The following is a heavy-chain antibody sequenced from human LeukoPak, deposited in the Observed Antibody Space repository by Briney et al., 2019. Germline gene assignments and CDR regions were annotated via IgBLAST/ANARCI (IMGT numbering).Heavy chain of an antibody. CDR2: ISYDGSNK. Sequence: PGGSLRLSCAASGFTFSSYGMHWVRQAPGRGLEWVAVISYDGSNKYYADSVKGRFTISRDNSKNTLYLQMNSLRAEDTAMYYCAKAEYSSGWYERNYYYYYGMDVWGQGTTVTVSS. CDR3: AKAEYSSGWYERNYYYYYGMDV. J-gene: IGHJ6*02. D-gene: IGHD6-19*01. V-gene: IGHV3-30*18. CDR1: GFTFSSYG.